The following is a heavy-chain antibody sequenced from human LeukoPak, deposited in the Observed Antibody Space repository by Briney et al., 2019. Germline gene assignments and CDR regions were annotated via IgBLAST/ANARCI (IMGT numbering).Heavy chain of an antibody. V-gene: IGHV3-21*04. Sequence: GGSLRLSCAASGLTFNVYTMNWVRQAPGKGLEWVSSISSSSTYIYYADSVKGRFTISRDNAKNSLYLQMNSLRAEDTALYYCARDPPYYYDSSGKGWYFDYWGQGTLVTVSS. CDR3: ARDPPYYYDSSGKGWYFDY. CDR2: ISSSSTYI. D-gene: IGHD3-22*01. J-gene: IGHJ4*02. CDR1: GLTFNVYT.